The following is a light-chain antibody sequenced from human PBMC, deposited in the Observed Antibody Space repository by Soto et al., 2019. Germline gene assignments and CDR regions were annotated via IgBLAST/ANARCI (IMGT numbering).Light chain of an antibody. J-gene: IGKJ1*01. CDR2: AAS. CDR1: LGISSY. V-gene: IGKV1-8*01. CDR3: QQYDSYPWT. Sequence: AIRMTQSPSSLSASTGDRVTITCRASLGISSYLAWYQQKPEKAPKLLIYAASTLKSGVPSRFSGSGSGTDFTLTISCLKSEDFATYSCQQYDSYPWTVGQGTKVEIK.